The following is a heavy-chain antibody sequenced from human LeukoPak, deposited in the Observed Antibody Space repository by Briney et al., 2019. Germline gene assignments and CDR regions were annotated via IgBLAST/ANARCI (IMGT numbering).Heavy chain of an antibody. CDR2: INHSGST. J-gene: IGHJ4*02. D-gene: IGHD3-10*01. V-gene: IGHV4-34*01. CDR3: ARGRDYYGSGSIDY. CDR1: GGSFSGYY. Sequence: SETLSLTCAVYGGSFSGYYWSWIRQPPGKGLEWIGEINHSGSTNYNPSLKSRVTISVDTSKDQFSLKLSSVTAADTAVYYCARGRDYYGSGSIDYRGQGTLVTVSS.